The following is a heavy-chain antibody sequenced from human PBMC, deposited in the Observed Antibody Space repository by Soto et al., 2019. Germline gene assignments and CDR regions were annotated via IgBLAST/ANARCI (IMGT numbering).Heavy chain of an antibody. J-gene: IGHJ5*02. Sequence: SETLSLTCTVSGGSISSSSYYWGWIRQPPGKGLEWIGSIYYSGSTYYNPSLKSRVTISVDTSKNQFSLKLSSVTAADTAVYYCARQSLRGPAATNWFDPWGQGTLVTVSS. CDR3: ARQSLRGPAATNWFDP. CDR2: IYYSGST. CDR1: GGSISSSSYY. D-gene: IGHD3-10*01. V-gene: IGHV4-39*01.